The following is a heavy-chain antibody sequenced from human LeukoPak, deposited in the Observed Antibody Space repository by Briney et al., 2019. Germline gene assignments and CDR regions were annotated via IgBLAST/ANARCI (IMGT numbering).Heavy chain of an antibody. Sequence: SGGSLRLSCAASGFTFSSYSMNWVRQPPGKGLEWIGYIYYSGSTNYNPSLKSRVTISVDTSKNQFSLKLSSVTAADTAVYYCARGGPYVDYWGQGTLVTVSS. V-gene: IGHV4-59*01. J-gene: IGHJ4*02. CDR3: ARGGPYVDY. CDR2: IYYSGST. CDR1: GFTFSSYS. D-gene: IGHD2-2*01.